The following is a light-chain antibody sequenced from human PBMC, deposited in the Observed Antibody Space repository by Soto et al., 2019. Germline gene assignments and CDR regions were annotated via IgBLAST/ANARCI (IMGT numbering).Light chain of an antibody. J-gene: IGLJ2*01. V-gene: IGLV3-1*01. CDR3: QAWDSSTVV. CDR1: QLGDKY. CDR2: QDS. Sequence: SYELTQPPSVSVSPGQTASITCSGDQLGDKYACWYQQKPGQSPVLVIYQDSKRPSGIPERFSGSNSGNTATLTISGAQAIDEAGYFCQAWDSSTVVFGGGTKLTVL.